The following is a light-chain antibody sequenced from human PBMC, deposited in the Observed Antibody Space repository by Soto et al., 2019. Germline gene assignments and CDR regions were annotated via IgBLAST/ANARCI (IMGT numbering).Light chain of an antibody. Sequence: QSALTQPPSASGSPGQSVTISCTGTSSDIGGYDYVSWYQQHPGKTPKFMIYEVSKRPSGVPDRFSGSKSGNTASLTVSGLQAEDEADYYCLLSYPGSRYVFGSGTKLTVL. CDR3: LLSYPGSRYV. V-gene: IGLV2-8*01. CDR2: EVS. CDR1: SSDIGGYDY. J-gene: IGLJ1*01.